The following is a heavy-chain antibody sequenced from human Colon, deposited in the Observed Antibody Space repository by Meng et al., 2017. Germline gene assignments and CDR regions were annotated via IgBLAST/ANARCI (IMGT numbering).Heavy chain of an antibody. CDR1: GGSVSSAGYQ. V-gene: IGHV4-61*08. CDR3: ARDHMGSLDY. CDR2: AST. Sequence: QVPLQESGPGLVMPSETLSLSCSVSGGSVSSAGYQWSWIRQPPGKGLEWIGYASTNYNPSLKSRVTISVDTSKNQFSLRLTSVTAADTAVYYCARDHMGSLDYWGQGILVTVSS. J-gene: IGHJ4*02. D-gene: IGHD1-26*01.